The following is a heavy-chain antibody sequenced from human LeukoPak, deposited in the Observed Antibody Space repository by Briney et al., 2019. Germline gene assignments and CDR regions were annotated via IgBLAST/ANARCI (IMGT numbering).Heavy chain of an antibody. CDR1: GYTFTSYD. D-gene: IGHD2-8*01. CDR2: MNPNSGNT. Sequence: GASVKVSCKASGYTFTSYDINWVRQATGQGLEWMGWMNPNSGNTGYAQKFQGRVTMTRDTSISTAYMELSRLRSDDTAVYYCARDIGLKSDVDYWGQGTLVTVSS. CDR3: ARDIGLKSDVDY. J-gene: IGHJ4*02. V-gene: IGHV1-8*01.